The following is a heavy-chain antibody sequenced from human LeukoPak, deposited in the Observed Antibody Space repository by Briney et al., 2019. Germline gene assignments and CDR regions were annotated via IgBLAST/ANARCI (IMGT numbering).Heavy chain of an antibody. CDR2: ISGSGGST. CDR1: GFTFSSCA. V-gene: IGHV3-23*01. D-gene: IGHD6-13*01. CDR3: AKFSSWYSQSTFDY. Sequence: GGSLRLSCAAPGFTFSSCAMSWVRQAPGKGLEWVSAISGSGGSTYYADSVKGRFTISRDNSKNTLYLQMDSLRAEDTAVYYCAKFSSWYSQSTFDYWGQGTLVTVSS. J-gene: IGHJ4*02.